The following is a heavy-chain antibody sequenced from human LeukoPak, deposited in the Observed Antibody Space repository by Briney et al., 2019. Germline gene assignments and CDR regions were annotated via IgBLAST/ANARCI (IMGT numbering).Heavy chain of an antibody. CDR1: GFTFSSYD. CDR2: IWYDGSNK. Sequence: GRSLRLSCAASGFTFSSYDMHWVRQAPGKGLEWVALIWYDGSNKNYADSVKGRFTISRENSKNTLFLQMNSLRAEDTAVYYFAREASDGFDIWGQGTRVTV. CDR3: AREASDGFDI. J-gene: IGHJ3*02. V-gene: IGHV3-33*01.